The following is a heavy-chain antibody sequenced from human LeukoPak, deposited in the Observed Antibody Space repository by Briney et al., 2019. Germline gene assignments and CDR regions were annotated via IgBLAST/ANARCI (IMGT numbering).Heavy chain of an antibody. V-gene: IGHV4-34*01. D-gene: IGHD3-9*01. J-gene: IGHJ5*02. CDR2: INHSGST. CDR3: ARDLPYNYDILTGYFRWFDP. Sequence: SETLSLACAVYGGSFSGYYWSWIRQPPGKGLEWIGEINHSGSTNYNPSLKSRVTISVDTSKNQFSLKLSSVTAADTAVYYCARDLPYNYDILTGYFRWFDPWGQGTLVTVSS. CDR1: GGSFSGYY.